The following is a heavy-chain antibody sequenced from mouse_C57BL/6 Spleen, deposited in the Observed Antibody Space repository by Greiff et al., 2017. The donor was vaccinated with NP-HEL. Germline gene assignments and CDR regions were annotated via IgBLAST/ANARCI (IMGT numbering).Heavy chain of an antibody. D-gene: IGHD4-1*01. CDR2: INYDGSST. Sequence: EVQVVESEGGLVQPGSSMKLSCTASGFTFSDYYMAWVRQVPEKGLEWVANINYDGSSTYYLDSLKSRFIISRDNAKNILYLQMSSLKSEDTATYYCARVELGRGYFDVWGTGTTVTVSS. J-gene: IGHJ1*03. CDR3: ARVELGRGYFDV. CDR1: GFTFSDYY. V-gene: IGHV5-16*01.